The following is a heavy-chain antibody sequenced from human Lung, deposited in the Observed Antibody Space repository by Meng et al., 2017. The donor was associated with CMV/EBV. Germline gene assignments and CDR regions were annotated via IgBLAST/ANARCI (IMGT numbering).Heavy chain of an antibody. CDR3: ARDRGGPWPSCAD. V-gene: IGHV3-7*01. J-gene: IGHJ4*02. Sequence: GGSLRLSCVASGFTLSNYWMSWVRQAPGKGLEWVANIKQDGSEKHYVDSVKGRFTISRDTAKNSLFLQMNSLRADDTALYYCARDRGGPWPSCADWGQGNXVNVDS. D-gene: IGHD3-10*01. CDR1: GFTLSNYW. CDR2: IKQDGSEK.